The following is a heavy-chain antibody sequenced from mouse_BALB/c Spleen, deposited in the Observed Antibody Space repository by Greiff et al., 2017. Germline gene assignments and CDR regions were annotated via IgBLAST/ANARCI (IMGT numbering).Heavy chain of an antibody. J-gene: IGHJ3*01. CDR1: GFNIKDYY. CDR2: IDPENGDT. CDR3: NAGAAWFAY. V-gene: IGHV14-4*02. Sequence: DVKLVESGAELVRSGASVKLSCTASGFNIKDYYMHWVKQRPEQGLEWIGWIDPENGDTEYAPKFQGKATMTADTSSNTAYLQLSSLTSEDTAVYYCNAGAAWFAYWGQGTLVTVSA.